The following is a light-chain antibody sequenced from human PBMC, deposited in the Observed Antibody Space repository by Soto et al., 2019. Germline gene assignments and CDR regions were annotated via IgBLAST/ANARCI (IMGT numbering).Light chain of an antibody. CDR1: QSVSSSY. Sequence: GLTQSPGTVSLSTGERATLSCRASQSVSSSYLAWYQQKPGQAPRLFIYGASSRATGIPDRFSGSGSGTDFTLTISRLEPEDFAVYYCPQYGSSPVTFGGGTKVDIK. CDR3: PQYGSSPVT. J-gene: IGKJ4*01. V-gene: IGKV3-20*01. CDR2: GAS.